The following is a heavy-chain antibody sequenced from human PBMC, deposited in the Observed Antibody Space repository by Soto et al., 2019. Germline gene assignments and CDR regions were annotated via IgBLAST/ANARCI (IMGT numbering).Heavy chain of an antibody. CDR2: IYLIGST. V-gene: IGHV4-30-2*02. Sequence: PSETLSLTCAVSGGSISSGDYSWSWIRQPPGKGLEWIGYIYLIGSTYYSPSLKSRVTISVDTSKNQFSLKLSSVTAADTAVYYCARRYGTTFAYWGQGALVTVSS. D-gene: IGHD1-7*01. J-gene: IGHJ4*02. CDR1: GGSISSGDYS. CDR3: ARRYGTTFAY.